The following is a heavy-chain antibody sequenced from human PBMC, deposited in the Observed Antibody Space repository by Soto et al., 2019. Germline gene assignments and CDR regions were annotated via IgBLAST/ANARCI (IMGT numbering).Heavy chain of an antibody. J-gene: IGHJ6*03. Sequence: ASVKVSCKAPGYTFTSYYMHWVRQAPGQGLEWMGIINPSGGSTSYAQKFQGRVTMTRDTSTSTVYMELSSLRSEDTAVYYCASRGNYDILTGYSSSRLSSYYYYYMDVWGKGTTVTVSS. V-gene: IGHV1-46*03. D-gene: IGHD3-9*01. CDR3: ASRGNYDILTGYSSSRLSSYYYYYMDV. CDR2: INPSGGST. CDR1: GYTFTSYY.